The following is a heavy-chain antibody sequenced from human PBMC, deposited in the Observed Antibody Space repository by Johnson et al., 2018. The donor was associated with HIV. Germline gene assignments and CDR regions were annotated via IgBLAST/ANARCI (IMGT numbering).Heavy chain of an antibody. V-gene: IGHV3-30*04. CDR2: ISYDGSNK. D-gene: IGHD4-17*01. Sequence: QVQLVESGGGVVQPGRSLRLYCAASGFTFSSYAMHWVRQAPGKGLEWVAVISYDGSNKFYADYVKGRFSISRDNSKHTRFLDMNSLRAEDTAVDYCARAMYADDYGDYLFLAPRLDAFDIWGPGTIVTVSS. J-gene: IGHJ3*02. CDR1: GFTFSSYA. CDR3: ARAMYADDYGDYLFLAPRLDAFDI.